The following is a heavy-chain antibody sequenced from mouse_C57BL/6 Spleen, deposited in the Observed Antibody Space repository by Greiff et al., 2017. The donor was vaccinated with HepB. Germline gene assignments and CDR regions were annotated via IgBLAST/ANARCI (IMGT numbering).Heavy chain of an antibody. CDR1: GFTFSSYG. V-gene: IGHV5-6*02. D-gene: IGHD2-4*01. Sequence: EVMLVESGGDLVKPGGSLKFSCAASGFTFSSYGMSWVRQTPDKRLEWVATISSGGSYTYYPDSVKGRFTISRDNAKNTLYLQMSSLKSEDTAMYYCARQYYDYDEWFAYWGHAPLVTVSA. CDR2: ISSGGSYT. CDR3: ARQYYDYDEWFAY. J-gene: IGHJ3*01.